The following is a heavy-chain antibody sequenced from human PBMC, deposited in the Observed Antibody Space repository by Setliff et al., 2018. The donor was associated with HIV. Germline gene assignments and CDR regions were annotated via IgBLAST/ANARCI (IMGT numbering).Heavy chain of an antibody. CDR2: IFHSGGT. CDR3: ARRSRSYSSSPFQGGAFDI. V-gene: IGHV4-38-2*01. D-gene: IGHD6-6*01. CDR1: GSSFSSVYH. Sequence: SETLSLTCAFSGSSFSSVYHWAWIRQPPGKGLECIGTIFHSGGTYYNPSLKSRVTILVDTSKHQFSPRLSSVTAADTAVYYCARRSRSYSSSPFQGGAFDIWGQGTMVTVSS. J-gene: IGHJ3*02.